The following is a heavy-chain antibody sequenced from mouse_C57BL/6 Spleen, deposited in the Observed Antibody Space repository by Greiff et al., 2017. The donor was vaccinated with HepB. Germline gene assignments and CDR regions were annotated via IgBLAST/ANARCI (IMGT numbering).Heavy chain of an antibody. CDR2: IHPNSGST. Sequence: QVQLQQPGAELVKPGASVKLSCKASGYTFTSYWMHWVKQRPGQGLEWIGMIHPNSGSTNYNEKFKSKATLTVDKSSSTAYMQLSSLTSEDSAVYYCAVYGKEGVDYYAMDYWGQGTSVTVSS. J-gene: IGHJ4*01. CDR1: GYTFTSYW. V-gene: IGHV1-64*01. D-gene: IGHD2-1*01. CDR3: AVYGKEGVDYYAMDY.